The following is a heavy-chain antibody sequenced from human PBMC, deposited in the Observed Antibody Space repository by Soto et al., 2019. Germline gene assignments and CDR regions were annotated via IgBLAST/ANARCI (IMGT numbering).Heavy chain of an antibody. D-gene: IGHD2-15*01. V-gene: IGHV3-23*01. Sequence: EVQLLESGGGLVQPGGSLRLSCAASGFTFSSYAMSWVRQAPGKGMEWVAAISSSGGSTYYADSVKGRFTISRDNSKNTLYLQMNSLRAEDAAVYYCAKDLVGSNADYCDCWGQGTLVTVSS. CDR1: GFTFSSYA. CDR3: AKDLVGSNADYCDC. J-gene: IGHJ4*02. CDR2: ISSSGGST.